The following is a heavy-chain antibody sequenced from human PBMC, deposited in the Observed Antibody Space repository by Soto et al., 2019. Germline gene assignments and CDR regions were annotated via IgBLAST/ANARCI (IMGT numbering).Heavy chain of an antibody. D-gene: IGHD2-2*02. Sequence: GGSLRLSCAASGFTFSSYAMSWVRRAPGKGLEWVSIISGSGDNSYYAESVKGRFTISRDNSKNTVYLQVNSLRAEDTAVYYCAKPDCSSASCDKGPVGYWGQGTLVTVSS. CDR1: GFTFSSYA. CDR2: ISGSGDNS. J-gene: IGHJ4*02. V-gene: IGHV3-23*01. CDR3: AKPDCSSASCDKGPVGY.